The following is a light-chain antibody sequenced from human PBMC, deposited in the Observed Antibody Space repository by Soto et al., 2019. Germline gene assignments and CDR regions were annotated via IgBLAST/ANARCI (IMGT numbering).Light chain of an antibody. CDR3: AAWDGSLRAVV. J-gene: IGLJ2*01. V-gene: IGLV1-47*01. CDR2: KNN. CDR1: NSNIGTNY. Sequence: QSVLTQPPSASGTPGQRVIISCSGSNSNIGTNYVYWYQQLPGTAPKLLIYKNNQRPSGVPDRFSGSKSGTSASLAISELRYDDEADYYCAAWDGSLRAVVFGGGTKVTVL.